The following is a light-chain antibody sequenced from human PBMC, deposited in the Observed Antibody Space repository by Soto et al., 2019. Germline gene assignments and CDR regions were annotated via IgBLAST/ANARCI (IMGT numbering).Light chain of an antibody. J-gene: IGKJ4*01. CDR2: GAS. CDR1: QTVSSK. CDR3: QQYNDWPPQLT. Sequence: EIVMTQSPATLSVSVGERATLSCRASQTVSSKLAWYQQKPGQAPRLLIYGASTRATGIPARFTGSGSGTEFTLTISSLQSEDFAVCYCQQYNDWPPQLTFGGGTKVEFK. V-gene: IGKV3-15*01.